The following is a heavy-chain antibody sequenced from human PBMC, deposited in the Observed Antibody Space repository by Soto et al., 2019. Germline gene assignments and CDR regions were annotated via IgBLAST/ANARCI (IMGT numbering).Heavy chain of an antibody. D-gene: IGHD3-10*01. J-gene: IGHJ6*02. V-gene: IGHV1-46*01. CDR1: GYTFTSYY. CDR2: INPSGGST. CDR3: ARGGVVVRGVSNYYYYYGMDV. Sequence: ASVKVSCKASGYTFTSYYMHWVRQAPGQGLEWMGIINPSGGSTSYAQKFQGRVTMTRDTSTSTVYMELSSLRSEDTAVYYCARGGVVVRGVSNYYYYYGMDVWGQGTTVTVSS.